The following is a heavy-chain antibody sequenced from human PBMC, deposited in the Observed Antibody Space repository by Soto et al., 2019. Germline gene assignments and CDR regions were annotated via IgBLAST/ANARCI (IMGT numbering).Heavy chain of an antibody. CDR1: GFTFSSYS. V-gene: IGHV3-21*01. D-gene: IGHD1-26*01. CDR3: AILMGDTKRSAAFDI. Sequence: GGSLSLSCAASGFTFSSYSMNWVRQAPGKGLEWVSSISSSSSYIYYADSVKGRFTISRDNAKNSLYLQMNSLRAEDTAVYYCAILMGDTKRSAAFDIWGQGTMVTVSS. J-gene: IGHJ3*02. CDR2: ISSSSSYI.